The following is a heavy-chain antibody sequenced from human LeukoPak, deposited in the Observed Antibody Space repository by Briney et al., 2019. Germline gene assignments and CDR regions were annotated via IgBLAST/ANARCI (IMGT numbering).Heavy chain of an antibody. Sequence: GASVKVSCKASGYTFIGYGSTWVRQAPGQGLEWMGWISPYTTKTNYAQSLQGRVTMTTDTSTSTAYMELRSLRSDDTAVYYCAREGGVGPTAPPDYYSYQMDVWGKGTTVTVSS. CDR2: ISPYTTKT. J-gene: IGHJ6*03. CDR3: AREGGVGPTAPPDYYSYQMDV. CDR1: GYTFIGYG. V-gene: IGHV1-18*01. D-gene: IGHD1-26*01.